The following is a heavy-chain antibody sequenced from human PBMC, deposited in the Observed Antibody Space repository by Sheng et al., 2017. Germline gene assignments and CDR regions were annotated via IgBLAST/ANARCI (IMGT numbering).Heavy chain of an antibody. V-gene: IGHV4-34*01. CDR3: ASGRFTWVVLPSAPFDH. CDR2: INHNGVL. J-gene: IGHJ4*01. CDR1: GVTFTDYY. D-gene: IGHD2-15*01. Sequence: QVQLQQWGAGLLKPSQTLSLTCEVHGVTFTDYYWNWLRQSPGKGLEWIGEINHNGVLTYTPSLLGRATIAIDTSKSQFSLKLDSVTAADTAVYFCASGRFTWVVLPSAPFDHWGQGVLVTVSS.